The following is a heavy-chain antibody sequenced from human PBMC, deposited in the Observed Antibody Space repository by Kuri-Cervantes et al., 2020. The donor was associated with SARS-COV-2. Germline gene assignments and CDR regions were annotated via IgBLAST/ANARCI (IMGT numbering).Heavy chain of an antibody. CDR1: GGSISSSSYY. CDR2: IYYSGST. J-gene: IGHJ4*02. Sequence: SETLSLTCTVSGGSISSSSYYWGWIRQPPGKGLEWIGSIYYSGSTYYNPSLKSRVTISVDTSKNQFSLKLSSVTAADTAVYYCARGEMATIGIDYWGQGTRVT. D-gene: IGHD5-24*01. CDR3: ARGEMATIGIDY. V-gene: IGHV4-39*01.